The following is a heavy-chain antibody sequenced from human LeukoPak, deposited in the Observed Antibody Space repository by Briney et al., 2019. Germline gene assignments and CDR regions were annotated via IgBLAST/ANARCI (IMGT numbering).Heavy chain of an antibody. CDR1: GFTFSSYA. Sequence: GGSLRLSCAASGFTFSSYAMSWVRQAPGKGLEWVSAISGSGGSTYYADSVKGRFTISRDNSKNTLYLQMNSLRAEDTAVYYCAIVGRFGELFDWGQGTLVTVSS. CDR3: AIVGRFGELFD. V-gene: IGHV3-23*01. D-gene: IGHD3-10*01. J-gene: IGHJ4*02. CDR2: ISGSGGST.